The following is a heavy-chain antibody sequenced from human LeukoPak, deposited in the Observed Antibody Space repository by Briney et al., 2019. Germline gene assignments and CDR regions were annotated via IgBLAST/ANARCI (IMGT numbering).Heavy chain of an antibody. J-gene: IGHJ4*02. CDR1: GVSISSYY. V-gene: IGHV4-4*07. CDR3: ARGIAAAAGTNHFDH. CDR2: IYTSGST. D-gene: IGHD6-13*01. Sequence: SETLSLTCTVAGVSISSYYWSWIRQPAGKGLEWIGRIYTSGSTNYNPSLKSRVTMSVDTSKNQFSLKLSSVTAADTAVYYCARGIAAAAGTNHFDHWGQGTLVTVSS.